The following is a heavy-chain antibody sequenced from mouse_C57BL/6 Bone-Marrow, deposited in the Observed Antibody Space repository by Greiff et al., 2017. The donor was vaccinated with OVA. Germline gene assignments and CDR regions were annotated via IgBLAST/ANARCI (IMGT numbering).Heavy chain of an antibody. CDR2: ISSGGDYT. V-gene: IGHV5-9-1*02. D-gene: IGHD2-1*01. J-gene: IGHJ4*01. Sequence: EVKLMESGAGLVKPGGSLKLSCAASGFTFSSYAMSWVRQTPEKRLEWVAYISSGGDYTYYAHTVKGLFTISGDNARSTLYLQMSSLKSEDTAMYYCTRLLDAMDYWGQGTSVTVSS. CDR1: GFTFSSYA. CDR3: TRLLDAMDY.